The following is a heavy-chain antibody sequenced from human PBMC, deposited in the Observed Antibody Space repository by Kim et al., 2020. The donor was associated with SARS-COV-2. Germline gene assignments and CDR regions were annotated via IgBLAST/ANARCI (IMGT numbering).Heavy chain of an antibody. V-gene: IGHV7-4-1*02. Sequence: ASVKVSCKASGYTFTSYAMNWVRQAPGQGLEWMGWINTNTGNPTYAQGFTGRFVFSLDTSVSTAYLQISSLKAQDTAVYYCASPYGSGSYYNVPGYWGQGTLVTVSS. CDR2: INTNTGNP. D-gene: IGHD3-10*01. CDR3: ASPYGSGSYYNVPGY. J-gene: IGHJ4*02. CDR1: GYTFTSYA.